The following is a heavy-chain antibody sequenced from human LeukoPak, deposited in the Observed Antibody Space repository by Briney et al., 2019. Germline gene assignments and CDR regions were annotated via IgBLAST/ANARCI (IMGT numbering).Heavy chain of an antibody. CDR2: ICTSGST. CDR3: ARGVVAAAGTWDC. CDR1: GGSISSGRYY. Sequence: SETLSLTCTVSGGSISSGRYYWSWIRQPAGKGLGWIGRICTSGSTNYNPSLKSRLTISVDTSKNQFSLKLSSVTAADTAVYYCARGVVAAAGTWDCWGQGALVTVSS. D-gene: IGHD6-13*01. J-gene: IGHJ4*02. V-gene: IGHV4-61*02.